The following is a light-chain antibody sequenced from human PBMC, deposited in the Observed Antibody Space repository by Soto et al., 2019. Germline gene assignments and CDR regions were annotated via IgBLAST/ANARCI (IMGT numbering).Light chain of an antibody. CDR2: GAS. J-gene: IGKJ3*01. CDR1: QSVSSSY. Sequence: EMGWTQSPGTLSLSPGERATLSCRASQSVSSSYLAWYQQKPGQAPRLLIYGASSRATGIPDRFSGSGSGTDFTLTISRLEPEDFAVYYCQQYGSSFTFGPGTKVDIK. V-gene: IGKV3-20*01. CDR3: QQYGSSFT.